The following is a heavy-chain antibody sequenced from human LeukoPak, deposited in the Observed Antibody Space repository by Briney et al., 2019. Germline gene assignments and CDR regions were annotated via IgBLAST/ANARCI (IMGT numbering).Heavy chain of an antibody. V-gene: IGHV4-4*07. D-gene: IGHD2-21*01. CDR3: ARGAYCGGDCYSLHDYYYYYMDV. CDR1: GGSISSYY. J-gene: IGHJ6*03. CDR2: IYTSGST. Sequence: SETLSLTCTVSGGSISSYYWSWIRQPAGKGLEWIGRIYTSGSTNYNPSLKSRVTMSVDTSKNQFSLKLSSVTAADTAVYYCARGAYCGGDCYSLHDYYYYYMDVWGKGTTVTVSS.